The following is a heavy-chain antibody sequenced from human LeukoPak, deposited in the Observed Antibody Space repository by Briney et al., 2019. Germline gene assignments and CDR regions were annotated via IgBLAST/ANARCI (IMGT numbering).Heavy chain of an antibody. CDR1: GGSISSYY. Sequence: SETLSLTCTVSGGSISSYYWSWVRQPAGKGLEWIGRIYISGTIDYNPSLKSPVTISLDTSKNQFSLKLNSVTAADTAVYYRTRTSITMMGYYFDYWGQGTLVTVSS. V-gene: IGHV4-4*07. CDR2: IYISGTI. CDR3: TRTSITMMGYYFDY. D-gene: IGHD3-22*01. J-gene: IGHJ4*02.